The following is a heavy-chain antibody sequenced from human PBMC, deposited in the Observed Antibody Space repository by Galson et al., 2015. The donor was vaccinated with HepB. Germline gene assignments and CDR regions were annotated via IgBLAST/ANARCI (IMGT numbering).Heavy chain of an antibody. CDR3: AKDSGLARYYGMDV. CDR2: ISYDGSNK. J-gene: IGHJ6*02. CDR1: GFTFSSYG. D-gene: IGHD6-19*01. Sequence: SLRLSCAVSGFTFSSYGMHWVRQAPGKGLEWVAVISYDGSNKYYADSVKGRFTISRDNSKNTLYLQMNSLRAEDTAVYYCAKDSGLARYYGMDVWGQGTTVTVSS. V-gene: IGHV3-30*18.